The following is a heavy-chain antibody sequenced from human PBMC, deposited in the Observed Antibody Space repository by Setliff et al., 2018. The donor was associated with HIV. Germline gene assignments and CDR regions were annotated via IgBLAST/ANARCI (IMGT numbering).Heavy chain of an antibody. CDR3: ARDYLHVFDI. V-gene: IGHV1-2*02. Sequence: ASVKVSCKSSGYTFTGSFMHWVRQAPGQGLAWMGWINSASGGTNYAQNFQGRVTVTRDTSINTAYVELNSLKSDDTAVYYCARDYLHVFDIWGQGTMVTVSS. CDR1: GYTFTGSF. J-gene: IGHJ3*02. CDR2: INSASGGT.